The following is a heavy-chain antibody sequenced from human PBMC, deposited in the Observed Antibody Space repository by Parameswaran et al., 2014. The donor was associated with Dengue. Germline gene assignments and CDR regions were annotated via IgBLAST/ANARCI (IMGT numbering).Heavy chain of an antibody. D-gene: IGHD3-10*01. J-gene: IGHJ6*02. CDR2: ISGSGGST. Sequence: GGSLRTLLCSSGFTFSSYAMSWVRQAPGKGLEWVSAISGSGGSTYYADSVKGRFTISRDNSKNTLYLQMNSLRAEDTAVYYCAKDHLLWFGEYLYYYYGMDVWGQGTTVTVSS. CDR3: AKDHLLWFGEYLYYYYGMDV. CDR1: GFTFSSYA. V-gene: IGHV3-23*01.